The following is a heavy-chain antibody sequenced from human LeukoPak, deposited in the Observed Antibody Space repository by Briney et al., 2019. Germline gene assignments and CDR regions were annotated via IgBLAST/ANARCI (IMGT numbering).Heavy chain of an antibody. CDR3: ARDRCGRKFGELLGLDY. J-gene: IGHJ4*02. CDR2: TYYRSKWCN. V-gene: IGHV6-1*01. CDR1: VESLSRNIAA. Sequence: SQTLSLTCAISVESLSRNIAACNSVTQSPPRGVEWVGRTYYRSKWCNEYAVSVNSGITINPHTSKDQFSLQLNSVTREDRAVYYCARDRCGRKFGELLGLDYWGQGTLVTVS. D-gene: IGHD3-10*01.